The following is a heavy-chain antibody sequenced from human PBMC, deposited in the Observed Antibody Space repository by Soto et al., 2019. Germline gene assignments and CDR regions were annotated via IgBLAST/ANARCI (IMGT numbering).Heavy chain of an antibody. D-gene: IGHD3-22*01. J-gene: IGHJ4*02. CDR1: GGSISSGGYY. V-gene: IGHV4-30-4*08. Sequence: PSETLSLTCTVSGGSISSGGYYWSWIRQHPGKGLEWIGYIYYSGNTYYNPSLKSRVTISLDTSKNQFSLRLSSVTAADTAVYYCAREGYDSSGLDYWGQGTLVTVSS. CDR2: IYYSGNT. CDR3: AREGYDSSGLDY.